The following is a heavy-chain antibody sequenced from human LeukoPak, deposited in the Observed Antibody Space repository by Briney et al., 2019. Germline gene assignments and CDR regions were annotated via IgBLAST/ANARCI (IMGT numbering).Heavy chain of an antibody. D-gene: IGHD2-15*01. CDR1: GSTFSNYG. CDR3: AKDKGWFRVIDY. CDR2: ISKDGSKK. V-gene: IGHV3-30*18. J-gene: IGHJ4*02. Sequence: GGSLRLSCAASGSTFSNYGMHWVRQAAGKGLEWVAFISKDGSKKYYGGSVTGRFITSRDNSRNTVYLQMDSLRSEDTAVYYCAKDKGWFRVIDYWGQGTLVTVAS.